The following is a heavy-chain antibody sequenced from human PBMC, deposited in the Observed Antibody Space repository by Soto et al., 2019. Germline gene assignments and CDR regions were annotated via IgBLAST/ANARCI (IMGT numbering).Heavy chain of an antibody. D-gene: IGHD1-26*01. J-gene: IGHJ4*02. CDR1: GFTFSSYA. Sequence: EVQLLESGGGLVQPGGSLRLSCAASGFTFSSYAMSWVRQAPGKGLEWVSTISASAVNTYYADSAKGRFTISRDNSKNTLYLQMISLRAEDTAVYFCAKGQGVGGIYSLDYWGQGTLVTVSS. CDR2: ISASAVNT. CDR3: AKGQGVGGIYSLDY. V-gene: IGHV3-23*01.